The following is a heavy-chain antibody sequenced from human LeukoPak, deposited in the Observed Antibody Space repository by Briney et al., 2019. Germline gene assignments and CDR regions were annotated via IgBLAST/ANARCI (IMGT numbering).Heavy chain of an antibody. Sequence: SETLSLTCTVSGGSISSGGYYWSWIRQPPGKGLEWIGYIYYSGSTYYNPSLKSRVTISVDTSKNQFSLKLSSVTAADTAVYYCARAARPDMVRGVLPNWFDPWGQGTLVTVSS. CDR1: GGSISSGGYY. J-gene: IGHJ5*02. V-gene: IGHV4-30-4*01. CDR3: ARAARPDMVRGVLPNWFDP. CDR2: IYYSGST. D-gene: IGHD3-10*01.